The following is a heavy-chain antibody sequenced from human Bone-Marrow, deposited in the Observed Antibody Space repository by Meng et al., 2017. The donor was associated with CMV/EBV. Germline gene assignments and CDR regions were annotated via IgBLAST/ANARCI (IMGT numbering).Heavy chain of an antibody. D-gene: IGHD5-12*01. V-gene: IGHV3-15*01. CDR2: IKSKTDGGTT. CDR1: GFTFSNAG. Sequence: SGFTFSNAGMGWVRQAPGKGLEWVGRIKSKTDGGTTDYAAPVKGRFTISRDDSKNTLYLQMNSLKTEDTAVYYCTTAMYSGYDPIDYWGQGTLVTVSS. J-gene: IGHJ4*02. CDR3: TTAMYSGYDPIDY.